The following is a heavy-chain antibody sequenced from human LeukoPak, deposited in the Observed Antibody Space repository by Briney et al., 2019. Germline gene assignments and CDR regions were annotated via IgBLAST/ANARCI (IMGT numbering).Heavy chain of an antibody. CDR3: AKIAARDTGEGY. Sequence: ASVKVSCKASGYTFTSNHIHWVRQAPGQGLEWMGVINPSGDSTSYAPNFQGRVTVTRNTSTSTVYMELSSLRSEDTAIYYCAKIAARDTGEGYWGQGTLVTVSS. CDR2: INPSGDST. D-gene: IGHD6-6*01. J-gene: IGHJ4*02. CDR1: GYTFTSNH. V-gene: IGHV1-46*01.